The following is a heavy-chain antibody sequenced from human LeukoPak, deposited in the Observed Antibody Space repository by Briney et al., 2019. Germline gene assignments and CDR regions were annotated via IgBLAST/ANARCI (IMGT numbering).Heavy chain of an antibody. D-gene: IGHD3-3*01. Sequence: ASVKVSCKASGYTFTSYDINWVRQATGQGLEWMGWMNPNSGNTGYAQKFQGRVTMTRNPSISTAYMELSSLRSEDTAVYYCARSPPYYDFWSGYYRSNWFDPWGQGTLVTVSS. CDR1: GYTFTSYD. CDR3: ARSPPYYDFWSGYYRSNWFDP. J-gene: IGHJ5*02. V-gene: IGHV1-8*01. CDR2: MNPNSGNT.